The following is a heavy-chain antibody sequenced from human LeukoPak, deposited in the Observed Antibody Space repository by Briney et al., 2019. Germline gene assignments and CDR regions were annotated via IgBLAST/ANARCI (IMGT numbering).Heavy chain of an antibody. CDR1: GYTFTGYY. Sequence: ASVKVSCKASGYTFTGYYMHWVRQAPGQGLEWMGWINPNSGGTNYAQKFQGRVTMTRDTSISTAYMERSRLRSDDTAVYYCASMAEGSDYFDYWGQGTLVTVSS. CDR3: ASMAEGSDYFDY. CDR2: INPNSGGT. V-gene: IGHV1-2*02. D-gene: IGHD1-14*01. J-gene: IGHJ4*02.